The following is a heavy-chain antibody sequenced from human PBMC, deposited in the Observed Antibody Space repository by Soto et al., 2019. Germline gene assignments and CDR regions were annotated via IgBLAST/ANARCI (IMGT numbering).Heavy chain of an antibody. CDR2: ISRGGGNI. CDR1: GFPFSSYE. J-gene: IGHJ4*02. Sequence: EVQLVESGGVLVQPGESLRLSCAASGFPFSSYEMNWVRQAPGKGLEWVAYISRGGGNIYYAESVKGRFTISRDNAKNSVDLQMNSLRAEDTAVYYCARDSWLRYSGYDWHFDYWGQGTLVTVSS. V-gene: IGHV3-48*03. CDR3: ARDSWLRYSGYDWHFDY. D-gene: IGHD5-12*01.